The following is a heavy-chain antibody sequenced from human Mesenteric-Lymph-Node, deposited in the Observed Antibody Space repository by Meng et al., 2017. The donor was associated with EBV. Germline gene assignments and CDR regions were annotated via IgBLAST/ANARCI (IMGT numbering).Heavy chain of an antibody. V-gene: IGHV1-18*01. Sequence: VQLVALGAGVKEPGASVKVSCKASGYTFPTYGLSWVRQAPGQGLEWMGWISAYNGNTNFAQKFQGRVTMTTDTSTSTAYMELGSLRSDDTAVYYCARDGGAGGAKGYWGQGTLVTVSS. J-gene: IGHJ4*02. CDR1: GYTFPTYG. CDR2: ISAYNGNT. D-gene: IGHD3-16*01. CDR3: ARDGGAGGAKGY.